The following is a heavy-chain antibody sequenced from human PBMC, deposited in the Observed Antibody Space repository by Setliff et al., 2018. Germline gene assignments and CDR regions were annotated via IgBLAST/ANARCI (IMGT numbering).Heavy chain of an antibody. CDR3: ARRTHYFDY. V-gene: IGHV4-59*01. CDR2: IYYSGST. CDR1: GGSISSYY. Sequence: SETLSLTCTVSGGSISSYYWSWIRQPPGKGLEWIGYIYYSGSTNYNPSLKSRVTISVDTSKNQFSLKLSSVTAADTAVYYCARRTHYFDYWGQGMKVTV. J-gene: IGHJ4*02.